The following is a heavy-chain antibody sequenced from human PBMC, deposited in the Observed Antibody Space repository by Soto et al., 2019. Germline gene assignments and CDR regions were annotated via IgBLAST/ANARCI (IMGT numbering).Heavy chain of an antibody. Sequence: VASVKVSCKASGGSLSTNPISWVRQAPGQGLEWMGGTGSGTGPGNHAQKFQGRLTVTADKSTSTVYMELTNLSSEDTAVYYCARRDSGGFFRFFDSWGQGTLVT. CDR1: GGSLSTNP. J-gene: IGHJ4*02. V-gene: IGHV1-69*06. CDR3: ARRDSGGFFRFFDS. D-gene: IGHD2-15*01. CDR2: TGSGTGPG.